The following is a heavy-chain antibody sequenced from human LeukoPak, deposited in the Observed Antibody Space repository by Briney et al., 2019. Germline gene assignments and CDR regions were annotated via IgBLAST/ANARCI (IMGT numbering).Heavy chain of an antibody. J-gene: IGHJ5*02. V-gene: IGHV3-53*01. CDR3: ASHDWFDP. Sequence: GGSLRLSCAASEFSVSSNYMSWVRQAPGKGLEWVSVIYSGGSTYYADSVKGRFTISRDNSKNTLYLQMNSLRAEDTAVYYCASHDWFDPWGQGTLVTVSS. CDR2: IYSGGST. CDR1: EFSVSSNY.